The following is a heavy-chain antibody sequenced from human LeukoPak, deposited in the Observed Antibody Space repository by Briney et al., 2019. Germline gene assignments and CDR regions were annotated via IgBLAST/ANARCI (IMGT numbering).Heavy chain of an antibody. D-gene: IGHD6-13*01. CDR3: ARGHEYISSRYRSPAYFDY. Sequence: PGGSLRLSCAASGCTLSSYSMNWVRQPPGKGLEWVSCISKTSATYYADSVKGRFTISRDNTKNALYLQMNSLSDEDTAVYYCARGHEYISSRYRSPAYFDYWGQGTLVTVSS. CDR2: ISKTSAT. J-gene: IGHJ4*02. V-gene: IGHV3-48*02. CDR1: GCTLSSYS.